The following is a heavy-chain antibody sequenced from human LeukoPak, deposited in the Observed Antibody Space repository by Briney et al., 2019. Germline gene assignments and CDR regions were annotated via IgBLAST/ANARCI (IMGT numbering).Heavy chain of an antibody. J-gene: IGHJ6*03. V-gene: IGHV1-58*02. CDR2: IVVGSGNT. CDR3: AREYYYDSSGYKKKYYYYYYMDV. CDR1: GFTFTSSA. D-gene: IGHD3-22*01. Sequence: SVKVSCKASGFTFTSSAMQWVRQARGQRLEWIGWIVVGSGNTNYAQKFQERVTMTRDTSISTAYMELSRLRSDDTAVYYCAREYYYDSSGYKKKYYYYYYMDVWGKGTTVTVPS.